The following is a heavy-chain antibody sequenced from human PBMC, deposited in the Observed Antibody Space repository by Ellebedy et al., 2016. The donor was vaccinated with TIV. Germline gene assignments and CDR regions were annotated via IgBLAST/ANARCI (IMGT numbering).Heavy chain of an antibody. CDR2: IWYDGSNK. J-gene: IGHJ3*02. D-gene: IGHD2-2*01. Sequence: PGGSLRLSCAASGFTFSSHAMHWVRQAPAKGLEWAGFIWYDGSNKDYADSVKGRFTISRDNSKNTLYLQMNSLRVEDTAVYYCARDTVPAALDAFDIWGQGTMVTVSS. V-gene: IGHV3-33*01. CDR1: GFTFSSHA. CDR3: ARDTVPAALDAFDI.